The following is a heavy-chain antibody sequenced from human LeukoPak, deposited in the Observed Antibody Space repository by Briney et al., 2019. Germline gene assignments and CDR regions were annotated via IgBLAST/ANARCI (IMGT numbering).Heavy chain of an antibody. D-gene: IGHD6-13*01. CDR1: GYTFTSYG. J-gene: IGHJ5*02. V-gene: IGHV1-18*01. CDR3: ARLGQQLMIGVWFDP. Sequence: GASVKVSCKASGYTFTSYGISWVRQAPGQGLEWMGWISAYNGNTNYAQKLQGRVTMTTDTSTSTAYMELRSLRSDDTAVYYCARLGQQLMIGVWFDPWGQGTLVTVSS. CDR2: ISAYNGNT.